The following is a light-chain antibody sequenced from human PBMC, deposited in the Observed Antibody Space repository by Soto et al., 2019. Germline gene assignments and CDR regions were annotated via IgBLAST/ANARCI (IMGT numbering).Light chain of an antibody. J-gene: IGKJ1*01. CDR3: QQRSNWPTTWT. V-gene: IGKV1-5*01. CDR2: DAS. CDR1: QSISIL. Sequence: DIQTTNSPSTLSASVGDRVTITCRAIQSISILLAWYQQKPGEAPKLLIYDASALPRGVPSRFSGSGSGTKFTLTIASRQPDDFAVYYCQQRSNWPTTWTFGQGTNV.